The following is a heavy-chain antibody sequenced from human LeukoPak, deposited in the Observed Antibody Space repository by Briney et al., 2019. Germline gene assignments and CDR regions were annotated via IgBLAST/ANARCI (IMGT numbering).Heavy chain of an antibody. V-gene: IGHV3-21*01. CDR1: GFTFSSYM. CDR3: ARDYDSDV. Sequence: GGSLRLSCAASGFTFSSYMMNWVRQAPGKGLEWVSSISTSSTYTYYADSVKGRSTISRDNAKNSLYLQTKSLSAEDTAVYYCARDYDSDVWGQGTTVTVSS. CDR2: ISTSSTYT. D-gene: IGHD3-3*01. J-gene: IGHJ6*02.